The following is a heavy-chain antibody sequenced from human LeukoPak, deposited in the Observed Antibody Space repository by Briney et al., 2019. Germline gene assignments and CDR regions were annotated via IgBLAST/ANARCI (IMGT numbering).Heavy chain of an antibody. CDR2: IKQDGSEK. CDR1: GFTFSSYW. CDR3: GRGMRDFYGLDY. J-gene: IGHJ4*02. D-gene: IGHD2/OR15-2a*01. V-gene: IGHV3-7*01. Sequence: GGSLRLSCAASGFTFSSYWMSWVRQAPGKGLEWVANIKQDGSEKYYVDSVKGRFTISRDNAKNSLYLQMNRLTVEDTAVYYCGRGMRDFYGLDYWGQGFLVTVSS.